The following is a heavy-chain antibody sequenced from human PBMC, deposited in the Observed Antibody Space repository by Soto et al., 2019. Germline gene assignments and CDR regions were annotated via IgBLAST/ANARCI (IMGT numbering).Heavy chain of an antibody. D-gene: IGHD3-10*01. CDR3: ARDTNYGSRSFDY. J-gene: IGHJ4*02. CDR1: GGSISSGGYY. Sequence: SETLSLTCTVSGGSISSGGYYWSWIRQHPGKGLEWIGYIYYSGSTYYNPSLKSRVTISVDTSKNQFSLKLSSVTAADTAVYYCARDTNYGSRSFDYWGQGTLVTVSS. CDR2: IYYSGST. V-gene: IGHV4-31*03.